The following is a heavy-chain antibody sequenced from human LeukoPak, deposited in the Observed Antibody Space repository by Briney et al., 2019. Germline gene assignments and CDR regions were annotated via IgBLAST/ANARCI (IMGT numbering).Heavy chain of an antibody. V-gene: IGHV4-34*01. CDR3: ARFKRIRITMIVVAGETNAFDI. CDR2: INHSGST. CDR1: GGSFSGYY. J-gene: IGHJ3*02. D-gene: IGHD3-22*01. Sequence: SETLSLTCAVYGGSFSGYYWSWIRQPPGKGMEWIGEINHSGSTNYNPSLKSRVTISVDTSKNQFSLKLSSVTAADTAVYYCARFKRIRITMIVVAGETNAFDIWGQGTMVTVSS.